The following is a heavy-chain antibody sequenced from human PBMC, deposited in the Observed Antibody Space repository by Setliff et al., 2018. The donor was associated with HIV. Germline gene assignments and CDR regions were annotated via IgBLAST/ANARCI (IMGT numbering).Heavy chain of an antibody. V-gene: IGHV4-4*02. CDR1: GGSISSSNW. CDR2: IYHSGST. Sequence: PSETLSLTCAVSGGSISSSNWWSWVRQPPGKGLEWIGGIYHSGSTYYNPSLKSRVTISVDTSKNHFSLKLSSVTAADTAVYYCARTLRAAAMGYFDYWGQGTLVTVSS. J-gene: IGHJ4*02. CDR3: ARTLRAAAMGYFDY. D-gene: IGHD5-18*01.